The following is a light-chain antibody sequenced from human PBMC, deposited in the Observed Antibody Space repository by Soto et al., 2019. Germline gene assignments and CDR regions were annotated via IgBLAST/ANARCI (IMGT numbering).Light chain of an antibody. V-gene: IGKV1-5*03. Sequence: DIQMTQSPSTLSASVGDRVTITCRASQSISSQLAWYQQKPGKAPNLLIYQASNLETGVPSRFTGSGSGTEFTLTISSLQPDDLAPDYCLQYQSYLTFGQGTNVEVK. J-gene: IGKJ1*01. CDR1: QSISSQ. CDR2: QAS. CDR3: LQYQSYLT.